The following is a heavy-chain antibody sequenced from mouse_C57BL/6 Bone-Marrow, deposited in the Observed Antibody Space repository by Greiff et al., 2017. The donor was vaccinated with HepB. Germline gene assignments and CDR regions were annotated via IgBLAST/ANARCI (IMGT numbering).Heavy chain of an antibody. Sequence: EVKLMESGGDLVKPGGSLKLSCAASGFTFSSYGMSWVRQTPDKRLEWVATISSGGSYTYYPDSVKGRFTISRDNAKNTLYLQMSSLKSEDTAKYYCARRRYSNYAMDYWGQGTSVTVSS. J-gene: IGHJ4*01. CDR3: ARRRYSNYAMDY. CDR2: ISSGGSYT. V-gene: IGHV5-6*02. D-gene: IGHD2-5*01. CDR1: GFTFSSYG.